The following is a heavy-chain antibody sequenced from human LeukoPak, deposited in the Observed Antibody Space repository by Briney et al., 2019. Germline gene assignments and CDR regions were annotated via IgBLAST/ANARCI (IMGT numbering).Heavy chain of an antibody. CDR2: INHSGST. CDR3: AREALVTGTTGYYFDY. CDR1: GGSFSGYY. J-gene: IGHJ4*02. D-gene: IGHD1-7*01. V-gene: IGHV4-34*01. Sequence: SETLSLTCAVYGGSFSGYYWSWIRQPPGKGLEWIGEINHSGSTNYNPSLKSRVTISVDTSKNQFSLKLGSVTAADTAVYYCAREALVTGTTGYYFDYWGQGTLVTVSS.